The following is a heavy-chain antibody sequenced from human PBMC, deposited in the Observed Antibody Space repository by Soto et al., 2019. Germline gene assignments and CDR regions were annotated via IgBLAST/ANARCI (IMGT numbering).Heavy chain of an antibody. CDR3: ARHKAYYDSSGYFDY. J-gene: IGHJ4*02. Sequence: PSETLSLTCTVSGGSVSSSIYYWGWIRQPPGKGLEWIGSVYYSGSTYYNPSLKSRVTISVDTSKNQFSLDLSSVTAADTAVYYCARHKAYYDSSGYFDYWGQGAMVTVYS. CDR2: VYYSGST. D-gene: IGHD3-22*01. CDR1: GGSVSSSIYY. V-gene: IGHV4-39*01.